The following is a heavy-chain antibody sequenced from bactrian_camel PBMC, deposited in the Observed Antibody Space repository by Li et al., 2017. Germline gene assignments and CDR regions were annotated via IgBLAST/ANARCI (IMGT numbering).Heavy chain of an antibody. CDR2: IYTGAGDT. J-gene: IGHJ4*01. Sequence: HVQLVESGGGSVQAGGSLRLSCTASGGPYCTNYINYMAWFRQAPGKEREGVAIIYTGAGDTYYHDSVKGRFTISQDNAKNTVYLQMDSLKREDTAMYYCAAAIDGGTWWSMHDYNYWGQGTQVTVS. CDR3: AAAIDGGTWWSMHDYNY. D-gene: IGHD7*01. CDR1: GGPYCTNYINY. V-gene: IGHV3S54*01.